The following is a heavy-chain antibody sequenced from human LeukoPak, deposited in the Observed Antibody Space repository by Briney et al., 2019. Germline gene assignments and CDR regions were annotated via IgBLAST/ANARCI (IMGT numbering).Heavy chain of an antibody. D-gene: IGHD2-21*02. J-gene: IGHJ4*02. Sequence: GGSLRLSCAASEFTVSSNYMSWVRQAPGKGLEWVSVIYSGGSTYYADSVKGRFTISRDNSKNTLYLQMNSLRAEDTAVYYCARAKCGGDCFPYYIDYWGQGTLVTVSS. CDR3: ARAKCGGDCFPYYIDY. CDR2: IYSGGST. CDR1: EFTVSSNY. V-gene: IGHV3-66*01.